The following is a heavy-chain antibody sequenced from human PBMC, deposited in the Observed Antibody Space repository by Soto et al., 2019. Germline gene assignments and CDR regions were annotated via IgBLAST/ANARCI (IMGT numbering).Heavy chain of an antibody. CDR1: GFNFIRKY. CDR3: ARGLYDSGSFYFYF. Sequence: EVQLVESGGGLIQPGGSLRLSCAASGFNFIRKYMIWVRQAPGKGLEWVSILYSGGTTYYADSVKGRFTISRDTSENTLYLSMNSLRAEDPAVYYCARGLYDSGSFYFYFWGQGTLVTVSS. D-gene: IGHD3-10*01. CDR2: LYSGGTT. J-gene: IGHJ4*02. V-gene: IGHV3-53*01.